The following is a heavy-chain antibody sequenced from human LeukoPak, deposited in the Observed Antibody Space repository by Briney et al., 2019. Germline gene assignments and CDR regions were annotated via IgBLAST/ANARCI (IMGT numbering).Heavy chain of an antibody. CDR1: VFTSSSYW. CDR2: INHNGNVN. Sequence: GGFLRLSCAASVFTSSSYWMNWARQAPWKGLEWVASINHNGNVNYYVDSVKGRFTISGDNAKNSLYLQMSNLRAEDTAVYFCARGGGLDVWGQGATVTVSS. V-gene: IGHV3-7*03. J-gene: IGHJ6*02. CDR3: ARGGGLDV. D-gene: IGHD3-16*01.